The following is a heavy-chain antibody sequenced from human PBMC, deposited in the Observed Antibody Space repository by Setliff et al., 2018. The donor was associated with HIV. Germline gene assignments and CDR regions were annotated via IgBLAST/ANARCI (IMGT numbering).Heavy chain of an antibody. J-gene: IGHJ4*02. CDR1: GGSFSGYY. Sequence: ETLSLTCAVYGGSFSGYYWSWIRQPPGKGLEWIGEINHSGSTNYNPSLKSRVTMSVDTSKNQFSLRLSSVTAADTAVYYCVGGLRSRSQGHFDYWGQGTLVTVSS. D-gene: IGHD5-12*01. CDR2: INHSGST. CDR3: VGGLRSRSQGHFDY. V-gene: IGHV4-34*01.